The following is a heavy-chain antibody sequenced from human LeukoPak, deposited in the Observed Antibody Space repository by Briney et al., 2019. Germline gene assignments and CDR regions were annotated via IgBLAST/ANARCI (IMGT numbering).Heavy chain of an antibody. CDR1: GDSVSSNSAA. Sequence: SQTLSLTCAISGDSVSSNSAAWNWIRQSPSRGLEWLGRTYYRSKWYNDYAVSVKSRITINPDTSKNQFSLQLNSVTPEDTAVYYRARTRYYYNSRSYGAPYYFDYWGQGTLVTVSS. D-gene: IGHD3-10*01. CDR3: ARTRYYYNSRSYGAPYYFDY. CDR2: TYYRSKWYN. V-gene: IGHV6-1*01. J-gene: IGHJ4*02.